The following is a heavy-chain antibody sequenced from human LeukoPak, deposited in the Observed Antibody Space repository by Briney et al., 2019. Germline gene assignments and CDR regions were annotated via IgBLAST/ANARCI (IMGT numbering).Heavy chain of an antibody. J-gene: IGHJ4*02. D-gene: IGHD6-19*01. CDR2: ITSSSSTI. CDR3: ARGLAVAAFDY. CDR1: GFTFSSYS. Sequence: GGSLRLSCAASGFTFSSYSMNWVRQAPGKGLEWVSYITSSSSTIYYADSVKGRFTISRDNAKNSLYLQMNSLRAEDTAGYYCARGLAVAAFDYWGQGTLVTVSS. V-gene: IGHV3-48*04.